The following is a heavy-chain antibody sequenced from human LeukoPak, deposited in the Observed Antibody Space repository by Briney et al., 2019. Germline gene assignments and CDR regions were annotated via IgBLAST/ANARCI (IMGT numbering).Heavy chain of an antibody. CDR2: IYYSGST. CDR3: ARDPPHPGMGMDL. D-gene: IGHD6-13*01. J-gene: IGHJ5*02. CDR1: GGSISSGDYY. Sequence: PSETLSLTCTVSGGSISSGDYYWSWIRQPPGKGLEWIGYIYYSGSTYYNPSLKSRVTISVDTSKNQFSLKLSSVTAADTAVYYCARDPPHPGMGMDLWGQGTQVTVSS. V-gene: IGHV4-30-4*01.